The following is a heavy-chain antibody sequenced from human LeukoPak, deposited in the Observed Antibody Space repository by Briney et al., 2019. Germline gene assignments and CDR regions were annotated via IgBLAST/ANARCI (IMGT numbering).Heavy chain of an antibody. J-gene: IGHJ4*02. CDR3: ARDFSTYYDSSSFYGDSCFDY. V-gene: IGHV3-20*04. Sequence: PGGSLTLSCAASGFTFDDYGMSWVRQAPGKGLECVSGINWNGGSTGYADSVKGRFTISRDNAKNSLYLQMNSLRAEDTALYYCARDFSTYYDSSSFYGDSCFDYWGEGILVSVSS. D-gene: IGHD3-22*01. CDR2: INWNGGST. CDR1: GFTFDDYG.